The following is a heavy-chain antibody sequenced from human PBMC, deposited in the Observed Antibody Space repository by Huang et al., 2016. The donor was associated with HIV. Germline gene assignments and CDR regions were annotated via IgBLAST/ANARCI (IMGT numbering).Heavy chain of an antibody. CDR3: ARHREGPVAYYSGWGSHLNYMDV. CDR2: FYYKGST. Sequence: QLLLQESGPGLVKPSEALALTCAVSGGSIRSSDYHWGWIRQPPGKGLEWIGSFYYKGSTHYSPSLKSRVTIAVDTSKNLFFLNLTSMTAADTAVYYCARHREGPVAYYSGWGSHLNYMDVWGRGRTVVVSS. CDR1: GGSIRSSDYH. V-gene: IGHV4-39*01. J-gene: IGHJ6*03. D-gene: IGHD3-10*01.